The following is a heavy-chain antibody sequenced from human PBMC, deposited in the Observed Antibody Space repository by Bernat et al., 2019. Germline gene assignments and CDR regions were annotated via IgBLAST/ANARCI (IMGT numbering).Heavy chain of an antibody. CDR1: DFTFSNAW. CDR2: IKSKSDGGTT. Sequence: EVQLVESGGGLVKPGGSLRLSCAASDFTFSNAWMNWVRQAPGKGLEWVGRIKSKSDGGTTDYAAPVKGRFTISRDDSENTLYLQMNSLKTEDTAVYYCTSVEITYYYDSSGYYYPDFWGQGTLVTVSS. CDR3: TSVEITYYYDSSGYYYPDF. J-gene: IGHJ4*02. V-gene: IGHV3-15*07. D-gene: IGHD3-22*01.